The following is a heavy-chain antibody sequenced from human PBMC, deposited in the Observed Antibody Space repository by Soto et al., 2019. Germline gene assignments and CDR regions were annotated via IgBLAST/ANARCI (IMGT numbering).Heavy chain of an antibody. CDR3: AREKPYSSSWYHDY. V-gene: IGHV4-34*01. J-gene: IGHJ4*02. CDR1: GGSFSGYY. D-gene: IGHD6-13*01. CDR2: INHSGST. Sequence: QVQLQQWGAGLLKPSETLSLTCAVYGGSFSGYYWSWIRQPPGKGLEWIGEINHSGSTNYNPSLKRRFTISVDTSKNQFSLKLSSVTAADTAVYYCAREKPYSSSWYHDYWGQGTLVTVSS.